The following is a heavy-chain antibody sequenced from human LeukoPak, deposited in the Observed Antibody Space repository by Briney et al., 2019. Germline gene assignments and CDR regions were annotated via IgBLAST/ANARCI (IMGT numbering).Heavy chain of an antibody. V-gene: IGHV1-8*01. D-gene: IGHD2-2*01. J-gene: IGHJ6*02. CDR1: GYTFTRYD. CDR3: ARGRDIVVVPAANNYSYYGMDV. CDR2: MNPNRGNT. Sequence: ASVKVSCKASGYTFTRYDINWVRQATGQGLEWMGWMNPNRGNTGYAQKFQGRVTMTRNTSISTAYMELSSLRSEDTAVYYCARGRDIVVVPAANNYSYYGMDVWGQGTTVTVSS.